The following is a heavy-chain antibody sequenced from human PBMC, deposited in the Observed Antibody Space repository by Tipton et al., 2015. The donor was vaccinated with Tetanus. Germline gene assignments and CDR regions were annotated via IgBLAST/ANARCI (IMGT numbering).Heavy chain of an antibody. CDR2: FFYSGST. CDR1: GGSISGSSYY. Sequence: TLSLTCTVSGGSISGSSYYWGWIRQPPGKGLEWIGSFFYSGSTYYHPSLKSRVTLSVDTSKNQFSLKLSSVTAADTAVYYCARGRRIQLWNDAFDIWGQGTMVTVSS. CDR3: ARGRRIQLWNDAFDI. J-gene: IGHJ3*02. V-gene: IGHV4-39*01. D-gene: IGHD5-18*01.